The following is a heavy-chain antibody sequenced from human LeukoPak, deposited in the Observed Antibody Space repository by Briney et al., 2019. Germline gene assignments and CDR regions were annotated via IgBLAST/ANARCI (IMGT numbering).Heavy chain of an antibody. CDR1: GGSFSGYH. Sequence: SETLSLTCAVYGGSFSGYHWSWIRQPPGKGLEWIGEINHSGSTNYNPSLKSRVTISVDTSKNQFSLKLSSVTAADTAVYYCARGIYYYDSSGYGFDYWGQGTLVTVSS. D-gene: IGHD3-22*01. CDR2: INHSGST. J-gene: IGHJ4*02. CDR3: ARGIYYYDSSGYGFDY. V-gene: IGHV4-34*01.